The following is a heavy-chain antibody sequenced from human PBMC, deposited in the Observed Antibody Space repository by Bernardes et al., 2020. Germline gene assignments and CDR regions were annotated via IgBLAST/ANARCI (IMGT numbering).Heavy chain of an antibody. D-gene: IGHD2-2*01. J-gene: IGHJ4*02. Sequence: ASVKVSCKASGYTFTSYDINWVRQDTGQGLEWMGWMNPNSGNTGYAQKFQGRVTMTRNTSISTAYMELSSLRSEDTAVYYCAIGGYCSSTSCYWGQGTLVTVSS. CDR1: GYTFTSYD. CDR2: MNPNSGNT. CDR3: AIGGYCSSTSCY. V-gene: IGHV1-8*01.